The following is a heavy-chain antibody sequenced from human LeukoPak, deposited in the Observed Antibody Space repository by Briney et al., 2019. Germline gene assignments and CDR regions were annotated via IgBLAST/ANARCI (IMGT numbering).Heavy chain of an antibody. CDR1: GFTFTNYA. D-gene: IGHD5-12*01. Sequence: PGGSLRLSCAASGFTFTNYAMSWVRQAPGKGLEWVSATVGSGASTYYADSVKGRFTISRDNSKNTVYLQMNSLRAEDTAVYFCAKNGYSTDSTFWGQGTLVTVSS. CDR2: TVGSGAST. V-gene: IGHV3-23*01. CDR3: AKNGYSTDSTF. J-gene: IGHJ4*02.